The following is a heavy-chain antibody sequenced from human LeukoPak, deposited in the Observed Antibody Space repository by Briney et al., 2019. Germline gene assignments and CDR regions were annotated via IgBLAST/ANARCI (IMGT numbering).Heavy chain of an antibody. CDR3: ARDARLAYYYDSSGYSDY. V-gene: IGHV3-30-3*01. J-gene: IGHJ4*02. CDR2: ISYDGSNK. D-gene: IGHD3-22*01. Sequence: PGGSLRLSCAASGFTFSSYAMHWVRQAPGKGLEWVAVISYDGSNKYYADSVKGRFTISRDNSKNTLYLQMNSLRAEDTAVYYCARDARLAYYYDSSGYSDYWGQGTLVTVSS. CDR1: GFTFSSYA.